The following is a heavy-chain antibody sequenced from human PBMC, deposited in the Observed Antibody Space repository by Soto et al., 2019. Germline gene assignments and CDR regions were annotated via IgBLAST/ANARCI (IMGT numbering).Heavy chain of an antibody. CDR2: ISAYNGNT. CDR3: AVDSYGQPREYYYYGMDV. Sequence: QVQLVQSGAEVKKPGASVKVSCKASGYTFTSYGISWVRQAPGQGLEWMGWISAYNGNTNYAQKLQGRVTMTTDTSTSTAYMELRSLRSDDTAVYYCAVDSYGQPREYYYYGMDVWGQGTTVTVSS. CDR1: GYTFTSYG. V-gene: IGHV1-18*01. J-gene: IGHJ6*02. D-gene: IGHD5-18*01.